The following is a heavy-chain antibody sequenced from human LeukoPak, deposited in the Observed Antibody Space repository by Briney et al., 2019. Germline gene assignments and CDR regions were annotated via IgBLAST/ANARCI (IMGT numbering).Heavy chain of an antibody. V-gene: IGHV1-69*02. D-gene: IGHD3-10*01. CDR1: GGTFISYT. J-gene: IGHJ6*02. Sequence: ASVKVSCKASGGTFISYTISWVRQAPGQGLEWMGRIIPILGIANYAQKFQGRVTITADKSTSTAYMELSSLRSEDTAVYYCARGSTMVRGPGDYYYYGMDVWGRGTTVTVSS. CDR3: ARGSTMVRGPGDYYYYGMDV. CDR2: IIPILGIA.